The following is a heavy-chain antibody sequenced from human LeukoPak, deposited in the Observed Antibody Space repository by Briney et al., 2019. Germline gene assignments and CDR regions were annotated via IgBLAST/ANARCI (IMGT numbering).Heavy chain of an antibody. J-gene: IGHJ4*02. D-gene: IGHD3-22*01. CDR1: GFTFSRYC. CDR2: ISSSSSTI. V-gene: IGHV3-48*02. Sequence: PGGSLRLSCAASGFTFSRYCMNWVRQAPGKGLEWVSYISSSSSTIYYADSVKGRFTISRDNAKNSLYLQMNSLRDEDTAVYYCARDTYYYDSSGYPDWGQGTLVTVSS. CDR3: ARDTYYYDSSGYPD.